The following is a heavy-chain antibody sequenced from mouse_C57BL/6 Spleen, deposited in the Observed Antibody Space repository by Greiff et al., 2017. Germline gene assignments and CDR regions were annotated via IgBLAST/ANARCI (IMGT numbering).Heavy chain of an antibody. Sequence: VQLQQSGAELARPGASVKLSCKASGYTFTSYGISWVKQRTGQGLEWIGEIYPRSGNTYYNEKFKGKATLTADKSSSTAYMELRSLTSEDSAVYFCAPNWDEGYYFDYWGQGTTLTVSS. CDR3: APNWDEGYYFDY. D-gene: IGHD4-1*01. CDR2: IYPRSGNT. J-gene: IGHJ2*01. CDR1: GYTFTSYG. V-gene: IGHV1-81*01.